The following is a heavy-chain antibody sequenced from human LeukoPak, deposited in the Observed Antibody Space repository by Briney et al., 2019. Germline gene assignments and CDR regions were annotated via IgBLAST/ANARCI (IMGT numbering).Heavy chain of an antibody. D-gene: IGHD1-26*01. CDR3: ASEGAYSGSYPPGY. V-gene: IGHV1-18*01. CDR2: ISAYNGNT. J-gene: IGHJ4*02. Sequence: ASVKVSCKASGYTFTSYGISWVRQAPGQGLEWMGWISAYNGNTNYAQKFQGRVTMTRNTSISTAYMELSSLRSEDTAVYYCASEGAYSGSYPPGYWGQGTLVTVSS. CDR1: GYTFTSYG.